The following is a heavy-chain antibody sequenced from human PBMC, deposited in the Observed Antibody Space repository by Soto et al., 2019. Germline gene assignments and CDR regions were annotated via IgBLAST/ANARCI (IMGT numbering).Heavy chain of an antibody. D-gene: IGHD5-18*01. Sequence: GGSLTLSCAASGFTFSSYAMNWVRQAPGKGLEWVSVISASGSSTYYADSVKGRFTISRENSKNTLYLQMSSLRAEDTALYYCAKWEHSFGQFDYWGQGILVTVSS. CDR3: AKWEHSFGQFDY. CDR2: ISASGSST. J-gene: IGHJ4*02. CDR1: GFTFSSYA. V-gene: IGHV3-23*01.